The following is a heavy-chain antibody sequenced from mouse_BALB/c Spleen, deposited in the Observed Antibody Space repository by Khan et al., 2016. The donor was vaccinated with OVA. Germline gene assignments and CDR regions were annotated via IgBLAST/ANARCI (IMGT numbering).Heavy chain of an antibody. V-gene: IGHV3-2*02. CDR3: ARGNYYGYYFDY. J-gene: IGHJ2*01. D-gene: IGHD1-1*01. CDR1: GYSITSGYA. Sequence: VQLKESGPGLVKPSQSLSLTCTVTGYSITSGYAWNWIRQFPGNKLEWMGYISYSGVTSYTPSLTSRISITRDTSKNQFFLQLNSVTTEDTANYYCARGNYYGYYFDYWGQGTTLTVSA. CDR2: ISYSGVT.